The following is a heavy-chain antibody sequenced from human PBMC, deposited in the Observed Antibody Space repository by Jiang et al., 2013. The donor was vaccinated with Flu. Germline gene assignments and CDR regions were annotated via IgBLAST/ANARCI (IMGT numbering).Heavy chain of an antibody. CDR3: ARAPIGAYTTSSPSWYFDL. D-gene: IGHD6-6*01. V-gene: IGHV4-59*01. J-gene: IGHJ2*01. CDR1: GGSLTKNY. Sequence: SGPGLVKPSETLSLTCTVSGGSLTKNYWSWVRQSPGKGLEWIAFVSYSGYTNFNPSLESRVTISVDTSKNQFSLRLTSVTAADTAVYFCARAPIGAYTTSSPSWYFDLWGRGTLITV. CDR2: VSYSGYT.